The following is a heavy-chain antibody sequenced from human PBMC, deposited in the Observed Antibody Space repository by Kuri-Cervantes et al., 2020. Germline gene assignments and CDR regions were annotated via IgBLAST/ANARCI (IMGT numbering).Heavy chain of an antibody. Sequence: GGSLRLSCAASGFTFSSYGMHWVRQAPGKGLEWVAVIWYDGSNKYYADSVKGRFTISRDNSKNTLYLQMNSLRDEDTAVYYCARDHDDYDSSGYYYAYDYWGQGTLVTVSS. D-gene: IGHD3-22*01. J-gene: IGHJ4*02. CDR3: ARDHDDYDSSGYYYAYDY. V-gene: IGHV3-33*01. CDR2: IWYDGSNK. CDR1: GFTFSSYG.